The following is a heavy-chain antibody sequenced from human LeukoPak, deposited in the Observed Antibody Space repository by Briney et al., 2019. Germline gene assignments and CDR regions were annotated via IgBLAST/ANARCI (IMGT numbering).Heavy chain of an antibody. Sequence: GGSLRLSCAASGFTFSGYGMHWVRQAPGKGLEWVAVISYDGSNKYYADSVKGRFTISRDNSKNTLYLQMNSLRAEDTAVYYCAKDLGCSSTSCLDYWGQGTLVTVSS. V-gene: IGHV3-30*18. CDR3: AKDLGCSSTSCLDY. D-gene: IGHD2-2*01. J-gene: IGHJ4*02. CDR1: GFTFSGYG. CDR2: ISYDGSNK.